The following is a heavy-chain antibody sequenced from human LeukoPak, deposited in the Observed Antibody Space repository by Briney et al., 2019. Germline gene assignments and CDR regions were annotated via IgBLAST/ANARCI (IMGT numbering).Heavy chain of an antibody. CDR2: ISAYNGNT. CDR1: GYTFTSYG. V-gene: IGHV1-18*01. D-gene: IGHD7-27*01. J-gene: IGHJ4*02. CDR3: ARGSIGWGIDY. Sequence: GESLKISCKASGYTFTSYGISWVRQAPGQGLEWMGWISAYNGNTNYAQKLQGRVTTTTDTSTSTAYMELSSLRSEDTAVYYCARGSIGWGIDYWGQGTLVTVSS.